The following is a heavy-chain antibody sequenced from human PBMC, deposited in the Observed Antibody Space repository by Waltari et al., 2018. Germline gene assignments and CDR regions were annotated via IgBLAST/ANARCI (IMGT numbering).Heavy chain of an antibody. CDR1: APTFVRYA. Sequence: QFQLVESGGGVVQPGRSLRPSCVASAPTFVRYALPWFRQAPGEGLEWLALISDDGSDQFYADSVKGRFTISRDNSINTLFLHMDSLRAEDTAVYFCARQRGLRGYSYGSNAFDIWGQGTTVTVTS. CDR2: ISDDGSDQ. D-gene: IGHD5-18*01. V-gene: IGHV3-30-3*01. CDR3: ARQRGLRGYSYGSNAFDI. J-gene: IGHJ3*02.